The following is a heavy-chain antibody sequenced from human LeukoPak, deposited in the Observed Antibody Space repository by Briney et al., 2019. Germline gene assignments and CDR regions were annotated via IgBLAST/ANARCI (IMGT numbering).Heavy chain of an antibody. V-gene: IGHV1-8*01. CDR2: MNLNSGNT. CDR1: GYTFTSYD. D-gene: IGHD2-8*02. CDR3: ARSCWWCMLYDNWFDP. Sequence: GASVKVSCKASGYTFTSYDIHWVRQATGQGLEWMGWMNLNSGNTGYAQQFQGRVTMTRNTAISTAYMEPSSVRSEDTAVYYCARSCWWCMLYDNWFDPWGQGTLVTVSS. J-gene: IGHJ5*02.